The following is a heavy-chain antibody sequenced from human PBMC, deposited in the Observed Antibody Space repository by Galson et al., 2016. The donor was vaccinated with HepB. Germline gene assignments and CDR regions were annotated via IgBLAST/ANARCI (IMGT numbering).Heavy chain of an antibody. J-gene: IGHJ6*02. CDR1: GASISSSNW. D-gene: IGHD1-26*01. Sequence: EPLSLTCAVSGASISSSNWWSWVRQPPGKGLEWIGEIYQSGSTNDNPSLKSRVTISVDKSKNQFSLKLSSVTAADTAVYYCAKVRRVAGYYCYGMDVWGQGTTVTVSS. CDR2: IYQSGST. CDR3: AKVRRVAGYYCYGMDV. V-gene: IGHV4-4*02.